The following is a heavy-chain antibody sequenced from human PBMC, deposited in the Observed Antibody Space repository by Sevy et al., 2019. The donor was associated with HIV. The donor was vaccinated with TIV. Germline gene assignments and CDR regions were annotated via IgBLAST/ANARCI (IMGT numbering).Heavy chain of an antibody. J-gene: IGHJ3*02. D-gene: IGHD1-26*01. CDR3: AKDSEERVGATTRGDAFDI. V-gene: IGHV3-23*01. Sequence: GGSLRLSCAASGFTFSSYDMSWVRQAPGKGLEWVSAISGSGGSTYYADSVKGRFTISRDNSKNTLYLQMNSLRAEDTAVYYCAKDSEERVGATTRGDAFDIWGQGTMVTVSS. CDR2: ISGSGGST. CDR1: GFTFSSYD.